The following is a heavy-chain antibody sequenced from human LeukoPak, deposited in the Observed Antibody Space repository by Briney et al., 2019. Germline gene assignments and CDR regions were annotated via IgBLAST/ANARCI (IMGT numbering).Heavy chain of an antibody. D-gene: IGHD6-13*01. J-gene: IGHJ5*02. CDR1: GGSISSYY. CDR2: IYYSGST. V-gene: IGHV4-59*12. Sequence: SETLSLTCTVSGGSISSYYWSWIRQPPGKGLEWIGYIYYSGSTNYNPSLKSRVTISVDTSKNQFSLKLSSVTAADTAVYYCARGIRAAAGTTYWFDPWGQGTLVTVSS. CDR3: ARGIRAAAGTTYWFDP.